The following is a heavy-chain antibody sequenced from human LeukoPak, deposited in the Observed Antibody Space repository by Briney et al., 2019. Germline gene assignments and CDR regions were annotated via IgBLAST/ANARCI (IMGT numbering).Heavy chain of an antibody. D-gene: IGHD6-19*01. CDR3: ARQSGDQSSAWYFDA. Sequence: SETLSLTCTVSGGSLRSSGHWWVWIRQPPGKGLEWIGSIHYSGKVYYNPSLKSRVTISVDTSTDQFSLRLSSATAADTAIYYCARQSGDQSSAWYFDAWGQGTLVTVSS. V-gene: IGHV4-39*01. CDR2: IHYSGKV. J-gene: IGHJ4*02. CDR1: GGSLRSSGHW.